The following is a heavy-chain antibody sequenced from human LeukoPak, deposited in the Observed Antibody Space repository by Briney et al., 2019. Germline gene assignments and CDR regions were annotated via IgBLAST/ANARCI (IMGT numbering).Heavy chain of an antibody. D-gene: IGHD3-10*01. CDR2: ISDGGDNT. V-gene: IGHV3-23*01. Sequence: GGSLRLSCAASGFTFSTYAMSWVRQAPGMRLEWVSSISDGGDNTHYAASVKGRFTISRDNSRNTLYLQMNSLRAEDTALYYCVKFFLPYLAGGTGSRWGQGTLDTVSS. CDR3: VKFFLPYLAGGTGSR. CDR1: GFTFSTYA. J-gene: IGHJ4*02.